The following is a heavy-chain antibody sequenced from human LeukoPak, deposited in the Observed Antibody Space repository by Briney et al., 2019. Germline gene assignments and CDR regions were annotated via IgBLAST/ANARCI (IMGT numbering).Heavy chain of an antibody. D-gene: IGHD3-16*02. V-gene: IGHV4-34*01. J-gene: IGHJ4*02. CDR3: AREGGSYRPLDY. Sequence: GSLRLSCEASGFTFSSYAMNWVRQAPGKGLEWIGEVNLQGGTNYNPSLLRRVAISVDTSANHVSLQMTSVTAADTAVYYCAREGGSYRPLDYSGQGTLVTVSS. CDR2: VNLQGGT. CDR1: GFTFSSYA.